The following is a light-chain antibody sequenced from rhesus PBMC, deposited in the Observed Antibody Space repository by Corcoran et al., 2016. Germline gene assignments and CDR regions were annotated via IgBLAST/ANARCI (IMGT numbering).Light chain of an antibody. CDR2: AAS. V-gene: IGKV1-74*01. CDR3: RQGYRARRT. J-gene: IGKJ1*01. CDR1: EKVNNY. Sequence: DIQMTQSPSSLSSFVGDRATITCRASEKVNNYLHWNQQKPGKAPKLRVFAASTLQIGVPSRFCGSGSRTDYTFSISSVQPEDVATYCYRQGYRARRTFGQGTKVKI.